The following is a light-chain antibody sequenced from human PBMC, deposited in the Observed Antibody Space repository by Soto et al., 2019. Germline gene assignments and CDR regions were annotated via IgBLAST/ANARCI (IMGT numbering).Light chain of an antibody. CDR3: QQYGSSPPGT. CDR2: GAS. Sequence: EIVLTQSPGTLSLSPGERATLSCRASQSVSSSYLAWYQQEPGQAPRLPIYGASSRATGIPDRFSGSGSGTDFTLTISRLEPEDFAVYYCQQYGSSPPGTFGQGTRLEI. V-gene: IGKV3-20*01. J-gene: IGKJ5*01. CDR1: QSVSSSY.